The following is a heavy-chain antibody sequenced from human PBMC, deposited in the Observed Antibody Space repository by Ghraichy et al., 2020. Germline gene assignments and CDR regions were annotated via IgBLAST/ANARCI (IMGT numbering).Heavy chain of an antibody. CDR1: GGSISSSSYY. J-gene: IGHJ3*02. CDR3: ARHLRKELLSAFDI. D-gene: IGHD1-26*01. Sequence: SETLSLTCTVSGGSISSSSYYWGWIRQPPGKGLEWIGSIYYSGSTYYNPSLKSRVTISVDTSKNQFSLKLSSVTAADTAVYYCARHLRKELLSAFDIWGQGTMVTVSS. V-gene: IGHV4-39*01. CDR2: IYYSGST.